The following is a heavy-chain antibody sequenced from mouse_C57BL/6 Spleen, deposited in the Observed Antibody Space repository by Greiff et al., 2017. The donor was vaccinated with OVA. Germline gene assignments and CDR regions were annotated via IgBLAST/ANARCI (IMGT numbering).Heavy chain of an antibody. CDR1: GYTFTNYW. D-gene: IGHD2-1*01. CDR2: IYPGGGYT. J-gene: IGHJ4*01. CDR3: ARSGGNPYYAMDY. V-gene: IGHV1-63*01. Sequence: QVQLQQSGAELVRPGTSVKMSCKASGYTFTNYWIGWAKQRPGHGLAWIGDIYPGGGYTNYNEKFKGKATLTADKSSSTAYMQFSSLTSEDSAIYYCARSGGNPYYAMDYWGQGTSVTVSS.